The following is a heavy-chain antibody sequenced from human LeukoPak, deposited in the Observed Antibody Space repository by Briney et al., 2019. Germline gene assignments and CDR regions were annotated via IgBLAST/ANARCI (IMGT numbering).Heavy chain of an antibody. V-gene: IGHV3-48*01. Sequence: GGSLRLSCAASGFTFSSYSMNWVRQAPGKGLEWVSYISSSSSTIYYADSVKGRFTISRDNAKNSLYLQMNSLRAEDTAVYYCASCTIIAAAGAFDIWGQGTMVTVSS. CDR2: ISSSSSTI. CDR3: ASCTIIAAAGAFDI. CDR1: GFTFSSYS. J-gene: IGHJ3*02. D-gene: IGHD6-13*01.